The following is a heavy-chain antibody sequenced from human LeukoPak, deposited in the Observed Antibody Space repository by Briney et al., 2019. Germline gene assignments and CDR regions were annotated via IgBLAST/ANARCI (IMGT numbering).Heavy chain of an antibody. CDR1: AFTFSDDS. V-gene: IGHV3-48*01. CDR3: ARDRIKSGSYYFDY. D-gene: IGHD1-26*01. CDR2: ISGRSSTI. J-gene: IGHJ4*02. Sequence: GGSLRLSCAASAFTFSDDSMNWVRQAPGKRLECVSYISGRSSTIYYADSMKGRFTISRDNAQNSMYLQMNSLRAEDTAVYYCARDRIKSGSYYFDYWGQGTLVTVSS.